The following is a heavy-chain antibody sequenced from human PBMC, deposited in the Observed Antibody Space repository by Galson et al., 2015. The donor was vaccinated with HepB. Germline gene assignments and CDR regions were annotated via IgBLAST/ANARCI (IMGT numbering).Heavy chain of an antibody. Sequence: SLRLSCAASGFTFSSYEMNWVRQAPGKGLEWVSYISSSGSTIYYADSVKGRFTISRDNAKNSLYLQMNSLRAEDTAVYYCARDQSITFGGVIVTSDVYYYYGMDVWGQGTTVTVSS. V-gene: IGHV3-48*03. J-gene: IGHJ6*02. D-gene: IGHD3-16*02. CDR3: ARDQSITFGGVIVTSDVYYYYGMDV. CDR1: GFTFSSYE. CDR2: ISSSGSTI.